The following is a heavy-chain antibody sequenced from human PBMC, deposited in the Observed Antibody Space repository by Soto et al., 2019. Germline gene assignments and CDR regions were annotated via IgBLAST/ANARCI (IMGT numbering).Heavy chain of an antibody. V-gene: IGHV3-48*01. D-gene: IGHD3-10*01. J-gene: IGHJ6*03. CDR1: GFTFSSYS. CDR2: ISSSSSTI. CDR3: AREGTITMVRGVINYYYYMDV. Sequence: GGSLRLSCAASGFTFSSYSMNWVRQAPGKGLEWVSYISSSSSTIYYADSVKGRFTISRDNAKNSLYLQMNSLRAEDTAVYYCAREGTITMVRGVINYYYYMDVWGKGTTVTVSS.